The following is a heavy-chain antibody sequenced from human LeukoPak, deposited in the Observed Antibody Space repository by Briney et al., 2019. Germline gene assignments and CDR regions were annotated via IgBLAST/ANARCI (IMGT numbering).Heavy chain of an antibody. CDR2: TNNDGSAT. V-gene: IGHV3-74*01. J-gene: IGHJ4*02. CDR3: ARGSAGFDY. CDR1: GFTFSNW. D-gene: IGHD6-19*01. Sequence: QPGGSLRLSCAASGFTFSNWMYWVRQAPGKGLVWVSFTNNDGSATNYADSVKGRFTISRDNAKNTLYLQMNSLSAEDTAVYYCARGSAGFDYWGQGTVVTVSS.